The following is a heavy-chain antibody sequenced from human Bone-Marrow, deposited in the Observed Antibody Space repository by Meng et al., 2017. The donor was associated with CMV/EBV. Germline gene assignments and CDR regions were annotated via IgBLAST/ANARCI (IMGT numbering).Heavy chain of an antibody. CDR3: AIGSHVYCSSTTCNRPLDI. Sequence: SVKVSCKASGGSFSSHPISGVRQAPGQGPEWMGGIIPIIGMAHYAQKFQGRVTIMADKSMTTAYMEVNSLRSVDAAVYYCAIGSHVYCSSTTCNRPLDIWGRGTMATVSS. V-gene: IGHV1-69*10. CDR2: IIPIIGMA. J-gene: IGHJ3*02. D-gene: IGHD2-2*01. CDR1: GGSFSSHP.